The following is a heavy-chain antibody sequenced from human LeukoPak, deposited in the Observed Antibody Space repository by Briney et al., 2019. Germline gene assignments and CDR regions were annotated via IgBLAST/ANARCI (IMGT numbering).Heavy chain of an antibody. J-gene: IGHJ6*03. Sequence: GGSPRLSCAASGFTFSDSYMSWIRPAPGKGLEWGSYISSSGSTIYYAESVKGRFTISRDNAKNSLYLQMNCLRAEDTAVYYCAIDGFFDSSWYAGVYYYMDVWGKGTTVTVSS. V-gene: IGHV3-11*04. CDR3: AIDGFFDSSWYAGVYYYMDV. CDR2: ISSSGSTI. CDR1: GFTFSDSY. D-gene: IGHD6-13*01.